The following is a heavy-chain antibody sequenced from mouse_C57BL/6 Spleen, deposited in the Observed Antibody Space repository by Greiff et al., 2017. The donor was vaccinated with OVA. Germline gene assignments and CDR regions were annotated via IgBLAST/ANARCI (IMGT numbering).Heavy chain of an antibody. D-gene: IGHD1-1*01. CDR1: GYTFTSYG. CDR2: IYPRSGHT. V-gene: IGHV1-81*01. CDR3: ARYGVLRYWDY. Sequence: QVQLQQSGAELVRPGASVKLSCKASGYTFTSYGISWVKQRTGQGLEWIGEIYPRSGHTYYNEKFKGKATLTADKSSSTAYMELSSLTSEDSAVYYCARYGVLRYWDYWGQGTTLTVSS. J-gene: IGHJ2*01.